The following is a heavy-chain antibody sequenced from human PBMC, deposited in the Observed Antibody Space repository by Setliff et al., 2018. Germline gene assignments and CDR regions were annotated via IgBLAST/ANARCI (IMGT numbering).Heavy chain of an antibody. J-gene: IGHJ6*03. CDR1: GFNFMNYG. Sequence: GGSLRLSCAASGFNFMNYGMNWVRQAPGEGLEWVGQIKRKTDGETTDYAAPVKGRFIISRDDSKRTLYLQMNSLKNEDTALYYCMSTPSGTYSTYYYYYNMDVWGKGTQVTVSS. D-gene: IGHD3-10*01. V-gene: IGHV3-15*01. CDR3: MSTPSGTYSTYYYYYNMDV. CDR2: IKRKTDGETT.